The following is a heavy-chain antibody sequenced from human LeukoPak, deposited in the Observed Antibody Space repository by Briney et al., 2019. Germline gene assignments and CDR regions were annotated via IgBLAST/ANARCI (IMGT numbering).Heavy chain of an antibody. CDR1: GYTFTSYG. D-gene: IGHD6-19*01. V-gene: IGHV1-18*01. CDR2: ISAYNGNT. J-gene: IGHJ4*02. CDR3: AREYIAVAGTLYDY. Sequence: ASVKVSCKASGYTFTSYGISWVRQAPGQGLEWIGWISAYNGNTNYAQKLQGRVTMTTDTSTSTAYMELRSLRSDDTAVYYCAREYIAVAGTLYDYWGQGTLVTVSS.